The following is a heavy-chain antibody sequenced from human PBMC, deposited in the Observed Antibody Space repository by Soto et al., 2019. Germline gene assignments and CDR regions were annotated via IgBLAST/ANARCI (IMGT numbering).Heavy chain of an antibody. CDR3: ASHYDSSGYNYRGLDY. V-gene: IGHV1-69*12. D-gene: IGHD3-22*01. Sequence: QVQLVQSGAEVKKPASSVKVSCKASGGTFSSYTISWVRQAPGQGLEWMGGIIPIFGTADYAQKFQGRVTITADESTSTAYMELSSLRSEDTAVYYCASHYDSSGYNYRGLDYWGQGTLVTVSS. J-gene: IGHJ4*02. CDR1: GGTFSSYT. CDR2: IIPIFGTA.